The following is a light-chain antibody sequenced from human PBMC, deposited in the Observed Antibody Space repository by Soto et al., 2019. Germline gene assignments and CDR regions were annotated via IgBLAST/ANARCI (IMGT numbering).Light chain of an antibody. Sequence: QSVLPQPPSASGTPGQRVTISCSTTNSRSGSNYVYWYQQLPGAAPKLLIYRNDQRPSGVPDRFSASKSGTSASLAISDLRSEDEADYFCAKWDDSLRVYVFGSGT. J-gene: IGLJ1*01. CDR1: NSRSGSNY. CDR3: AKWDDSLRVYV. V-gene: IGLV1-47*01. CDR2: RND.